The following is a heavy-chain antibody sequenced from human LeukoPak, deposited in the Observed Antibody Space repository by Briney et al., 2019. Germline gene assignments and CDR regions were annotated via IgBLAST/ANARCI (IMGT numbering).Heavy chain of an antibody. CDR2: IDNDGSDT. V-gene: IGHV3-74*01. D-gene: IGHD4/OR15-4a*01. J-gene: IGHJ3*01. CDR1: GFTFSSYW. CDR3: ARGGPNRGFDF. Sequence: PGGSLRLSCAASGFTFSSYWIHWVRQAPGKGLVWVSRIDNDGSDTIYADSVKGRFTISRDNAKNTLYLEMNSLRAEDTAVYFCARGGPNRGFDFWGQGTMVTVSS.